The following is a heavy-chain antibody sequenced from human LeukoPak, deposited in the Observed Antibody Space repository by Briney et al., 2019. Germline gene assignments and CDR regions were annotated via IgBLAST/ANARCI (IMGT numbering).Heavy chain of an antibody. CDR3: ARGLRSSWYGVDYYYGMDV. CDR2: IWYDGSNK. V-gene: IGHV3-33*07. J-gene: IGHJ6*02. D-gene: IGHD6-13*01. CDR1: GFIFSTYG. Sequence: GRSLRLSCVASGFIFSTYGMYWVRQAPGKGLEWVAVIWYDGSNKYYADSVKGRFTISRDNSKNTLYLRMNSLRAEDTAVYYCARGLRSSWYGVDYYYGMDVWGQGTTVTVSS.